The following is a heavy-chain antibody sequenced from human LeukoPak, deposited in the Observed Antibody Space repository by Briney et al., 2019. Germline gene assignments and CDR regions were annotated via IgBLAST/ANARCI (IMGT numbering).Heavy chain of an antibody. J-gene: IGHJ4*02. D-gene: IGHD3-3*01. CDR1: GGSISSYY. CDR2: IYYSGST. V-gene: IGHV4-59*01. Sequence: PSETLSLTCTVSGGSISSYYRSWIRQPPGKGLEWIGYIYYSGSTNYNPSLKSRVTISVDTSKNQFSLKLSSVTAADTAVYYCARESDGYDFWSGFDYWGQGTLVTVSS. CDR3: ARESDGYDFWSGFDY.